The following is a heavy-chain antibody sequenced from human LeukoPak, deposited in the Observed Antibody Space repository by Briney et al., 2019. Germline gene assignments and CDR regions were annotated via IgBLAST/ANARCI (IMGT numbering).Heavy chain of an antibody. CDR1: GYTFTNFW. Sequence: GESLKISCKGSGYTFTNFWIGWVRQVPGRGLEWMGIIHPGDSDTRYSPSFQGQVTISADKSVSTAYLQWGSLRASDTAMYYCARHPSYFDSWGQGTLVTVSS. CDR2: IHPGDSDT. J-gene: IGHJ4*02. CDR3: ARHPSYFDS. V-gene: IGHV5-51*01.